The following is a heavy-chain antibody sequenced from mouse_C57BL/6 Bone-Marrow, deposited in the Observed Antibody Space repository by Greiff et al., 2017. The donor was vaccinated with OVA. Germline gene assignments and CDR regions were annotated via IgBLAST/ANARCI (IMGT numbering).Heavy chain of an antibody. CDR1: GFTFSSYA. J-gene: IGHJ3*01. CDR3: AREDDGYYAWFAY. V-gene: IGHV5-4*01. Sequence: EVQVVESGGGLVKPGGSLKLSCAASGFTFSSYAMSWVRQTPEKRLEWVATISDGGSYTYYPDNVKGRFTISRDNAKNNLYLQMSHLKSEDTAMYYCAREDDGYYAWFAYWGQGTLVTVSA. CDR2: ISDGGSYT. D-gene: IGHD2-3*01.